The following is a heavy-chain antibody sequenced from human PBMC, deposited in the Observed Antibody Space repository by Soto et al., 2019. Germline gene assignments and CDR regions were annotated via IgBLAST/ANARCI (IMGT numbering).Heavy chain of an antibody. CDR3: AKRSEYQLLSCYDH. J-gene: IGHJ5*02. CDR2: ISAGGGNA. V-gene: IGHV3-23*01. Sequence: EVQLFESGGGLVQPGGSLRLSCAASGFSFSTYAMRWVRQAPGKGLEWVSGISAGGGNAYYPISGRGRFTISRDNSTNTLDLPMSSPRAEDTALYYCAKRSEYQLLSCYDHWGQGTLVTASS. D-gene: IGHD2-2*01. CDR1: GFSFSTYA.